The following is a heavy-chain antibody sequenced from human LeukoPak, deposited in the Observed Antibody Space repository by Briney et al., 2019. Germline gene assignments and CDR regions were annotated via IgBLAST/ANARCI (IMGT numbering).Heavy chain of an antibody. Sequence: GGSLRLSCAASGFIFSRNSMNWVRRAPGKGLEWVSSIGSSSSYIYYADSVKGRFTISRDNAKNSLYLQMNSLRAEDTAVYYCAELGITMIGGVWGKGTTVTISS. J-gene: IGHJ6*04. CDR2: IGSSSSYI. CDR3: AELGITMIGGV. CDR1: GFIFSRNS. V-gene: IGHV3-21*01. D-gene: IGHD3-10*02.